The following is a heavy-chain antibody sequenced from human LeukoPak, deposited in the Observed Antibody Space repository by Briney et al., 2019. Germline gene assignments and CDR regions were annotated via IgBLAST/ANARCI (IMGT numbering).Heavy chain of an antibody. CDR2: IYYSGIT. CDR1: GGSSSGYY. Sequence: SETVSLTCAVSGGSSSGYYWIWIRQPPGKGLVWFGYIYYSGITKYNPSLKSRVTISVDTSKNQFSLKLSSVTAADTAVYYCARHLYSGYDRVFDYWGQGTLVTVSS. CDR3: ARHLYSGYDRVFDY. V-gene: IGHV4-59*08. J-gene: IGHJ4*02. D-gene: IGHD5-12*01.